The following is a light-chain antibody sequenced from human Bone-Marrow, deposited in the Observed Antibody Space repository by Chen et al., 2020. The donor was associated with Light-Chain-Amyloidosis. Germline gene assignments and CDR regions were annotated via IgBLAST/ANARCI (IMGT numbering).Light chain of an antibody. Sequence: QSVLTQPPSVSAAPGQKVTISCFGSNSNIGINYVSWYQQLPGTSPELLIYENNQRPAESPDRFSGSKSGTSTTMGVAGLQTGDGADYYCATWDSSLTVWMFGGGTKLTVL. V-gene: IGLV1-51*02. J-gene: IGLJ3*02. CDR2: ENN. CDR3: ATWDSSLTVWM. CDR1: NSNIGINY.